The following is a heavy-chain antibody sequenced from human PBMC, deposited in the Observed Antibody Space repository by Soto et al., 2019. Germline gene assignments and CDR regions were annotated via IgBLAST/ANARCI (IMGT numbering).Heavy chain of an antibody. CDR3: SRDTEYSSSLFWFDP. D-gene: IGHD6-13*01. CDR1: GFTFSSYG. CDR2: IWYDGSNK. J-gene: IGHJ5*02. Sequence: PGGSLRLSCAASGFTFSSYGMHWVRQAPGKGLEWVAVIWYDGSNKYYADSVKGRFTISRDNSKNTLYLQMNSLRGEDKDVAYCSRDTEYSSSLFWFDPWGQGTLVTVSS. V-gene: IGHV3-33*01.